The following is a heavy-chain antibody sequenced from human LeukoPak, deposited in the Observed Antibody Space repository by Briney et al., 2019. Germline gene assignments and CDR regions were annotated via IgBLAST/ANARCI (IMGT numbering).Heavy chain of an antibody. V-gene: IGHV4-31*03. CDR3: ARGEYSSSWYP. J-gene: IGHJ5*02. Sequence: PSETLSLTCTVSGGSISSGGYYWSWIRQHPGEGLEWIGYIYYSGSTYYNPSLKSRVTISVDTSKNQFSLKLSSVTAADTAVYYCARGEYSSSWYPWGQGTLVTVSS. D-gene: IGHD6-13*01. CDR2: IYYSGST. CDR1: GGSISSGGYY.